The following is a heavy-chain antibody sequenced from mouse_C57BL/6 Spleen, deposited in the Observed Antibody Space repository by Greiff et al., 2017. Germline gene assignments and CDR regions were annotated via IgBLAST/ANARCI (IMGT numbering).Heavy chain of an antibody. Sequence: QVQLKESGAELVRPGASVKLSCKASGYTFTDYYINWVKQRPGQGLEWIARIYPGSGNTYYNEKFKGKATLTAEKSSSTAYMQLSSLTSEDSAVYFCARGGHDYWGQGTTLTVSS. J-gene: IGHJ2*01. CDR1: GYTFTDYY. V-gene: IGHV1-76*01. CDR3: ARGGHDY. CDR2: IYPGSGNT.